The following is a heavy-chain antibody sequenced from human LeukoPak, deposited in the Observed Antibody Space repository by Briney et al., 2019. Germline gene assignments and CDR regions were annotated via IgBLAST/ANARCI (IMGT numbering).Heavy chain of an antibody. CDR3: TTDLGAYGDYLRN. CDR1: GFTFTKAW. Sequence: GGSLRLSCVASGFTFTKAWMSWVRQAPGKGLEWIARIKDGGGTTDYAAPVKGRFTISRDDSRNTVSLQMNSLNTEDIGVYYCTTDLGAYGDYLRNWGQGSLVTVSS. CDR2: IKDGGGTT. D-gene: IGHD4-17*01. V-gene: IGHV3-15*01. J-gene: IGHJ1*01.